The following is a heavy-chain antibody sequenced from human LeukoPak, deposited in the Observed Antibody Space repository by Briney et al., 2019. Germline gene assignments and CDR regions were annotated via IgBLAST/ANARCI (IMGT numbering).Heavy chain of an antibody. Sequence: PSETLSLTCTVSGYSISSGYYWGWIRQPPGKGLEWIGSIYHSGNTYYNPSLPSLKSRVTISVDTSKNQFSLKLSSVTAADTAVYYCARGGPTGIDYWGQGTLVTVSS. CDR2: IYHSGNT. CDR3: ARGGPTGIDY. V-gene: IGHV4-38-2*02. D-gene: IGHD1-1*01. J-gene: IGHJ4*02. CDR1: GYSISSGYY.